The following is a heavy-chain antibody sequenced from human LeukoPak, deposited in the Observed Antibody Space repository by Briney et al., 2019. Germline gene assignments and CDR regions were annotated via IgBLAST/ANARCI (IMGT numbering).Heavy chain of an antibody. V-gene: IGHV4-39*07. CDR3: ARDLSSAWFYY. CDR1: GGSISTRNYF. Sequence: PSETLSLTCTASGGSISTRNYFWGWIRQPPGKGLEWIGTISYSGSTYYNPSLKNRVTMAVDTSKNQFSLKLSSVTAADTAMYYCARDLSSAWFYYWGQGTLVTVSS. J-gene: IGHJ4*02. CDR2: ISYSGST. D-gene: IGHD6-13*01.